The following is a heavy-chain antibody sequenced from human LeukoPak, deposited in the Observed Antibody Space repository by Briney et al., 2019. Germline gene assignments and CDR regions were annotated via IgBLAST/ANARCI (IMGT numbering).Heavy chain of an antibody. V-gene: IGHV1-8*01. Sequence: ASVKVSCKASGYTFTSYDINWVRQATGQGLEWMGWMNPNSGNTGYAQKFQGRVTMTRNTSISTAYMELSSLRPEDTAVYYCASDGYSSASYGMDVWGQGTTVTVSS. J-gene: IGHJ6*02. CDR1: GYTFTSYD. CDR2: MNPNSGNT. CDR3: ASDGYSSASYGMDV. D-gene: IGHD6-19*01.